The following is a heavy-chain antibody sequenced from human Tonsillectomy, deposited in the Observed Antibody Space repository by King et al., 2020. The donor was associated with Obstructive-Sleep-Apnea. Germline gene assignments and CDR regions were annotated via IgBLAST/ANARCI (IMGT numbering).Heavy chain of an antibody. V-gene: IGHV1-69*04. D-gene: IGHD5-12*01. CDR3: AGLDISGDDFVGVYFVY. J-gene: IGHJ4*02. CDR1: GGTFNNYA. Sequence: QLVQSGAEVKKPGSSVKVSCKASGGTFNNYAIKWVRQAPGQGLEWMGKIIPIFGIVNYEQKFQGRVTITPDRSTRTAYMELSSRGSEDTAVYYCAGLDISGDDFVGVYFVYWGQGTLVTVSS. CDR2: IIPIFGIV.